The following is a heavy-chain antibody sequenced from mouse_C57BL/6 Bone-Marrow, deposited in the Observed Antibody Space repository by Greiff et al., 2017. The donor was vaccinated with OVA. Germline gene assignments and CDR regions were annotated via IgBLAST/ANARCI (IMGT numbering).Heavy chain of an antibody. J-gene: IGHJ1*03. V-gene: IGHV1-69*01. D-gene: IGHD2-4*01. Sequence: QVQLQQPGAELVMPGASVKLSCKASGYTFTSYWMHWVKQRPGQGLEWIGEIDPSDSYTNYNQKFKGKSTLTVDKSSSTAYMQLSSRTSEDSAVYYCARDDYDEGDWYFDVWGTGTTVTVSS. CDR2: IDPSDSYT. CDR3: ARDDYDEGDWYFDV. CDR1: GYTFTSYW.